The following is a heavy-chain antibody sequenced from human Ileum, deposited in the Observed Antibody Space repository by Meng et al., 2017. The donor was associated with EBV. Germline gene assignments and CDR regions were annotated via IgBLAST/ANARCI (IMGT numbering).Heavy chain of an antibody. D-gene: IGHD1-26*01. CDR2: IYYSGTT. J-gene: IGHJ4*02. V-gene: IGHV4-28*01. CDR3: ARNSESGSYIDY. CDR1: GYSISTTNW. Sequence: VQLQESGPGPVKPSDTLSLTCAVSGYSISTTNWWGWIRQPPGKGLEWIGHIYYSGTTYNNPSLKSRVTMSIDPSKNQFSLKLSSVTAVDTAVYYCARNSESGSYIDYWGLGTLVTVSS.